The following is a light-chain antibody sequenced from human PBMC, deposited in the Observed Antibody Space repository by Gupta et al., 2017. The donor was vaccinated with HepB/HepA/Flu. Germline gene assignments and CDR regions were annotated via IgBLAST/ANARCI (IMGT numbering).Light chain of an antibody. CDR3: QSYDSSLSGPYV. J-gene: IGLJ1*01. CDR2: GNS. Sequence: QSVLTQPPSVSGAPGQRVTISCTGSSSNIGAGYDVHWYQQLPGTAPKLLIYGNSNRPSGVPDRFSGSKSGTSASLAITGLQAEDEADYYGQSYDSSLSGPYVFGTETKVTGL. CDR1: SSNIGAGYD. V-gene: IGLV1-40*01.